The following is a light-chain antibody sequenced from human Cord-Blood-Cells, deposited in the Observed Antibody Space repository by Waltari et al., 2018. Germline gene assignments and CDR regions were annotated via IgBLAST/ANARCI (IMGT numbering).Light chain of an antibody. CDR3: CSYAGSSWV. Sequence: QSALTQPASVSGSPGQSITISCTGTSSDVGSYNLFSWYHQHPGKTPKLMIYEGSKRPSGVSNRFSGSKSGNTASLTISGLQAEDEADYYCCSYAGSSWVFGGGTKLTVL. CDR1: SSDVGSYNL. CDR2: EGS. J-gene: IGLJ3*02. V-gene: IGLV2-23*01.